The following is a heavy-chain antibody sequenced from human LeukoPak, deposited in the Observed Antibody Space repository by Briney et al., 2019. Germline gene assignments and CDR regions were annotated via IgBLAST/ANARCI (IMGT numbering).Heavy chain of an antibody. Sequence: SETLSLTCTVSGGSISSSSYYWGWLRQPPGKGLEWIGESNHSGSTNYNPSFKSRVTISVDTSKNQFSLKLSSVTASDTAVYYCARGTLYVGPWGQGTLVTVSS. V-gene: IGHV4-39*07. CDR2: SNHSGST. CDR1: GGSISSSSYY. CDR3: ARGTLYVGP. D-gene: IGHD1-26*01. J-gene: IGHJ4*02.